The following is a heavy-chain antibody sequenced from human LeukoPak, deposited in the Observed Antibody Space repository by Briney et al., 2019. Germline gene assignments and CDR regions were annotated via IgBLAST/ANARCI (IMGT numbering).Heavy chain of an antibody. V-gene: IGHV3-48*04. J-gene: IGHJ4*02. Sequence: GGSLRLSCAASGFTFTTYNMNWVRQAPGKGLEWISYISGSGSTIYYADSVKGRFTTSRDNAKNSLYLQMNSLRAEDTAVYYCAREEYSGSYYFDYWGQGTLVTVSS. CDR2: ISGSGSTI. CDR1: GFTFTTYN. CDR3: AREEYSGSYYFDY. D-gene: IGHD1-26*01.